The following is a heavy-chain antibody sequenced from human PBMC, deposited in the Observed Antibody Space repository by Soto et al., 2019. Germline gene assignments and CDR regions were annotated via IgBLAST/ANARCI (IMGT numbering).Heavy chain of an antibody. CDR3: ARRGFGSGFYTLDC. Sequence: GSLRLSCAASGFTFSDHYMDWVRQAPGKGLEWVGRTRDKAHSYTTEYAASVKGRFIVSRDDSKNSLYLQMNSLKTEDTAVYYCARRGFGSGFYTLDCWGQGTLVTVSS. J-gene: IGHJ4*02. V-gene: IGHV3-72*01. CDR2: TRDKAHSYTT. CDR1: GFTFSDHY. D-gene: IGHD3-22*01.